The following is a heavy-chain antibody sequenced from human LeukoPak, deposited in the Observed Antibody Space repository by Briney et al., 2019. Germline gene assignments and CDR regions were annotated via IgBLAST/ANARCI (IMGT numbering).Heavy chain of an antibody. Sequence: PGGTLRLYCAASGFTFSTYGMDWVRPAPGKGLEWVAYIRYDGSNKNYAASVKGRFTISRDNSKNTLYLQMSSLRAEDTAVYSCATVVTGYCSTTSCPFDSWGQGTLVTVSS. CDR2: IRYDGSNK. CDR3: ATVVTGYCSTTSCPFDS. V-gene: IGHV3-30*02. J-gene: IGHJ4*02. CDR1: GFTFSTYG. D-gene: IGHD2-2*01.